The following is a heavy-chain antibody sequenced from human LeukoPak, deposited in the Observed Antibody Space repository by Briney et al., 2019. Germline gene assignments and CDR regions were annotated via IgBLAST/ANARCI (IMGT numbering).Heavy chain of an antibody. D-gene: IGHD3-10*01. CDR2: IYHSGST. J-gene: IGHJ4*02. CDR3: ARGVDYYGSEYYFDY. V-gene: IGHV4-34*01. CDR1: GGSFSGYY. Sequence: SETLSLTCAVYGGSFSGYYWSWIRQPPGKGLEWIGSIYHSGSTYYNPSLKSRVTISVDTSKNQFSLKLSSVTAADTAVYYCARGVDYYGSEYYFDYWGQGTLVTVSS.